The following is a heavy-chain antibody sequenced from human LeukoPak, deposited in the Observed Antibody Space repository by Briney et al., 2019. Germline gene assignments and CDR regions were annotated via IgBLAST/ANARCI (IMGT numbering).Heavy chain of an antibody. J-gene: IGHJ4*02. V-gene: IGHV5-51*01. CDR3: ARSFDCTTTSCYPFDY. CDR2: VYPGDSDT. D-gene: IGHD2-2*01. Sequence: GESLKISCKASGYSFTNYWIGWVRQMPGKGLEWMGIVYPGDSDTRYSPSFQGQVTISADKSITTAYLQWSSLKASDTAMYYCARSFDCTTTSCYPFDYWGQGTLVTVSS. CDR1: GYSFTNYW.